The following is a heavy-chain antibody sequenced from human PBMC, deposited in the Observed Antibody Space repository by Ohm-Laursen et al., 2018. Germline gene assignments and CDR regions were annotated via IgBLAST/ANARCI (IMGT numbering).Heavy chain of an antibody. CDR2: ISGSGGST. CDR1: GFTLNSHW. J-gene: IGHJ5*02. V-gene: IGHV3-23*01. D-gene: IGHD4-11*01. Sequence: GSLRLSCAASGFTLNSHWMHWVRQAPGKGLEWVSAISGSGGSTYYADSVKGRFTISRDNSKNTLYLQMNSLRAEDTAVYYCAKDRTTVTKRPDWFDPWGQGTLVTVSS. CDR3: AKDRTTVTKRPDWFDP.